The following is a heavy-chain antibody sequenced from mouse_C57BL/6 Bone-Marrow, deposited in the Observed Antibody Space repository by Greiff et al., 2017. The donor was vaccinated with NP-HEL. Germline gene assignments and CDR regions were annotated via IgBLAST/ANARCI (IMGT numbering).Heavy chain of an antibody. CDR1: GFTFSDYY. V-gene: IGHV5-12*01. CDR2: ISNGGGST. J-gene: IGHJ2*01. Sequence: EVKLVESGGGLVQPGGSLKLSCAASGFTFSDYYMYWVRQTPEKRLEWVAYISNGGGSTYYPDTVKGRLTISRDNAKNTLYLQMSRLKSEDTAMYYCARGSTTVALDYWGQGTTLTVSS. D-gene: IGHD1-1*01. CDR3: ARGSTTVALDY.